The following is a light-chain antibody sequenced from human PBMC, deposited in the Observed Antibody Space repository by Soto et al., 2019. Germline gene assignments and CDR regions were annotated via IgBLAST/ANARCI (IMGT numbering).Light chain of an antibody. CDR2: EVS. Sequence: QSVLTQPASVSGSPGQSITISCTGTSSDVGGYNYVSWYQQYPGKAPKLMIFEVSNRPSGVSKRFSGSKSGNTASLTISGLQAEDEADYYCSSYISSSIRVFGEGTKLTVL. CDR1: SSDVGGYNY. J-gene: IGLJ2*01. CDR3: SSYISSSIRV. V-gene: IGLV2-14*01.